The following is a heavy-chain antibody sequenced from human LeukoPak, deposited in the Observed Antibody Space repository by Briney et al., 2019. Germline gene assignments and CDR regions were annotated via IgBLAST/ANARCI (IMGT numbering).Heavy chain of an antibody. Sequence: HPGGSLRLSCAASGFTFSSYAMSWVRQAPGKGLEWVPAISGSGGSTYYADSVKGRFTISRDNSKNTLYLQMNSLRAEDTAVYYCAKEVDSSSWYYFDYWGQGTLVTVSS. CDR2: ISGSGGST. D-gene: IGHD6-13*01. J-gene: IGHJ4*02. CDR1: GFTFSSYA. CDR3: AKEVDSSSWYYFDY. V-gene: IGHV3-23*01.